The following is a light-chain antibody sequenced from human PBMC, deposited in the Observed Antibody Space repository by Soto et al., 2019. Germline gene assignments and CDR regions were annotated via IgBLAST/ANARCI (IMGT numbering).Light chain of an antibody. J-gene: IGKJ1*01. CDR3: LQDYNYPWT. CDR2: AAS. Sequence: IQMTQSPSTLSGSVGDRVTSTCRASQGIRNDLGWYQQKPGKAPKLLIYAASSLQSGVPSRFSGSGSGTDFTLTISSLQPEDFATYYCLQDYNYPWTFGQGTKVDI. V-gene: IGKV1-6*01. CDR1: QGIRND.